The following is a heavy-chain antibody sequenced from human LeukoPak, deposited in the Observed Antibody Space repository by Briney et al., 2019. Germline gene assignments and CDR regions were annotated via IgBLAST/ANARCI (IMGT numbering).Heavy chain of an antibody. CDR1: GFTFSSYA. Sequence: GGSLRLSCAASGFTFSSYAMSWVRQAPGKGLEWVSAISGSGGSTYYADSVKGRFTISRDNSKNTLYLQMNSLRAEDTAVYYCAKDLGIVVAAPDAFGIWGQGTMVTVSS. CDR2: ISGSGGST. J-gene: IGHJ3*02. CDR3: AKDLGIVVAAPDAFGI. V-gene: IGHV3-23*01. D-gene: IGHD2-2*01.